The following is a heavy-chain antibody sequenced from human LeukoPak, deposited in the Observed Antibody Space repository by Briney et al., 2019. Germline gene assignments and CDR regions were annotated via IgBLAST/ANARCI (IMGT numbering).Heavy chain of an antibody. CDR2: ISGSGDST. CDR1: GFTFSSYA. D-gene: IGHD4-23*01. V-gene: IGHV3-23*01. J-gene: IGHJ4*02. Sequence: PGGSLRLSCAASGFTFSSYAMSWVRQAPGKGLEWVAGISGSGDSTDYADSVKGRFTISRDNSKNTLYLQMNSLRAEDTAVYYCAKDSPLFGGNGLPNADYWGQGTLVTVSS. CDR3: AKDSPLFGGNGLPNADY.